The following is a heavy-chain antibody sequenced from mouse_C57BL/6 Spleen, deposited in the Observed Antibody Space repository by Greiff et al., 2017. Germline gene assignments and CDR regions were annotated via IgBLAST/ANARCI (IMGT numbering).Heavy chain of an antibody. J-gene: IGHJ4*01. CDR3: ARDAMDY. Sequence: VQLQQSGPELVKPGASVKISCTASGYSFTGYYMNWVKQSPEKSLEWIGEINPSTGGTTYNQKFKAKATLTVDKSSSTAYMQLKSLTAEDSAVYYCARDAMDYWGQGTSVTVSS. CDR2: INPSTGGT. CDR1: GYSFTGYY. V-gene: IGHV1-42*01.